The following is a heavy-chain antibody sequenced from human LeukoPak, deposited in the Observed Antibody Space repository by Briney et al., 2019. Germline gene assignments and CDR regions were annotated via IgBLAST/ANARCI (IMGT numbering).Heavy chain of an antibody. V-gene: IGHV3-23*01. CDR1: GFTFSNYA. Sequence: GGSLRLSCAASGFTFSNYAMSWVRQAPGKGLEWVSAISASGASTYYADSVKGRFTISRDNSKNSLYLQMSSLRGEDTAVYFCAKGSGSGWYSGFDLWGQGTLLTVSS. D-gene: IGHD6-19*01. J-gene: IGHJ4*02. CDR2: ISASGAST. CDR3: AKGSGSGWYSGFDL.